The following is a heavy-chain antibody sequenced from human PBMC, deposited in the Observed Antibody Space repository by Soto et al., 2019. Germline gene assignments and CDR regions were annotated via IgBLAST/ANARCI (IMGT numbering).Heavy chain of an antibody. V-gene: IGHV1-18*01. J-gene: IGHJ4*02. CDR2: ISGDNGNT. D-gene: IGHD2-15*01. CDR3: ATGLLGYCSGGSCYSDS. Sequence: QVQLVQSGAEVKKPGASVRVSCQTSAYTFTNYAVSWVRQAPGQGLEWMGWISGDNGNTIYAQKFQGRVTMTTDTSTRKAYMELRSLRSDHTAVNYCATGLLGYCSGGSCYSDSRGQGTLVTVSS. CDR1: AYTFTNYA.